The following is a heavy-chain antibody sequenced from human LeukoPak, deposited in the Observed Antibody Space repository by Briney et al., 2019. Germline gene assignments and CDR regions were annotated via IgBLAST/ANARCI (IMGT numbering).Heavy chain of an antibody. D-gene: IGHD3-22*01. V-gene: IGHV1-3*01. CDR1: GYTFIRFA. Sequence: ASVKVSCKASGYTFIRFAMHWVRQAPGQRLEWMGWINAGNGNTKYSQKFQGRVTITRDTSASTAYMELSSLRSEDTAVYYCARLGGYDSSDFDYWGQGTLVTVSS. CDR2: INAGNGNT. J-gene: IGHJ4*02. CDR3: ARLGGYDSSDFDY.